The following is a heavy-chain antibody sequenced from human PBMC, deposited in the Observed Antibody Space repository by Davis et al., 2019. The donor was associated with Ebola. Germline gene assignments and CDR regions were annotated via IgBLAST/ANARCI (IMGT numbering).Heavy chain of an antibody. J-gene: IGHJ4*02. CDR1: GFTVSNSY. CDR3: ARDLGYFGSGNSFF. CDR2: ILAIGRT. V-gene: IGHV3-53*01. D-gene: IGHD6-13*01. Sequence: GGSLRLSCAASGFTVSNSYMSWSRQPPGKGRKWVSVILAIGRTYYADSVRDRFTISRDNSRSTLYLQMNGLTAEDTAVYYCARDLGYFGSGNSFFWGQGTLVTVSS.